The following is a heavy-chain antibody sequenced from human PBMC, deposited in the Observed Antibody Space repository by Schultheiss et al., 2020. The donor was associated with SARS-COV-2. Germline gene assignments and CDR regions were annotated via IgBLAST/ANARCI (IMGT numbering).Heavy chain of an antibody. V-gene: IGHV1-2*02. CDR1: GYTFTGYY. J-gene: IGHJ4*02. D-gene: IGHD3-3*01. Sequence: ASVKVSCKASGYTFTGYYMHWVRQAPGQGLEWMGWINPNSGGTNYAQKFQGRVTMTRDTSISTAYMELSRLRSDDTAVYYCALRSTIFGVVIHHFDYWGQGTLVTVSS. CDR3: ALRSTIFGVVIHHFDY. CDR2: INPNSGGT.